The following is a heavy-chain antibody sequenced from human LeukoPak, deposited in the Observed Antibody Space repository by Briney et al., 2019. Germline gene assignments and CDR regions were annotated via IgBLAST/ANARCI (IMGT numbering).Heavy chain of an antibody. CDR1: GGSFSGYY. J-gene: IGHJ4*02. Sequence: SETLSLTCVVYGGSFSGYYWSWIRQPPGKGLEWIGEINHSGGTNYNPSLKSRVTISVDTSKNQFSLKLSSATAADTAVYYCARVSPEGISAAVDYWGQGTLVTVSS. D-gene: IGHD6-13*01. CDR3: ARVSPEGISAAVDY. CDR2: INHSGGT. V-gene: IGHV4-34*01.